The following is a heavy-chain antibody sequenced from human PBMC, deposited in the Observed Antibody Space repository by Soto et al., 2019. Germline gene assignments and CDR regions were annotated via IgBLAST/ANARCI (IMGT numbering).Heavy chain of an antibody. V-gene: IGHV1-69*12. D-gene: IGHD6-13*01. CDR1: GGTFSSYA. CDR2: IIPIFGTA. CDR3: ARGSYSSSWYDRYGMDF. Sequence: QVQLVQSGAEVKKPGSSVKVSCKASGGTFSSYAISWVRQAPGQGLEWMGGIIPIFGTANYAKKFQGRVTITADESTSTAYMERSSLRSEDTAVYYCARGSYSSSWYDRYGMDFWVHGTTVTVSS. J-gene: IGHJ6*02.